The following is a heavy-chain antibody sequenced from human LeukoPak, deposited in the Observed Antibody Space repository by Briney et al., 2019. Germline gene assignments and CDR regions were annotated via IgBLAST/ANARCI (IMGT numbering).Heavy chain of an antibody. Sequence: SVKVSCKASGGTFSSYAISWVRQAPGQGLEWMGRIIPILGIANYAQKFQGRVTITADKSTSTAYMELSGLRSEDTAVYYCARARSVTTPYFDYWGQGTLVTVSS. CDR3: ARARSVTTPYFDY. J-gene: IGHJ4*02. V-gene: IGHV1-69*04. CDR1: GGTFSSYA. CDR2: IIPILGIA. D-gene: IGHD4-17*01.